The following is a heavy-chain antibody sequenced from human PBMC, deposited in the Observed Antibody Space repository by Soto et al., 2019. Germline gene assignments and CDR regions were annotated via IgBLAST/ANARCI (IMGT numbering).Heavy chain of an antibody. CDR2: IYYSGST. J-gene: IGHJ4*02. CDR3: AGRYGGNLDY. V-gene: IGHV4-59*08. CDR1: GGSISSYY. Sequence: QVQLQESGPGLVKPSETLSLTCTVSGGSISSYYWSWIRQPPGKGLEWIGYIYYSGSTNYNPSLKSRVTISVDTSKNQFSLKLSSVTAADTPVYYCAGRYGGNLDYWGQGTLVTVSS. D-gene: IGHD1-26*01.